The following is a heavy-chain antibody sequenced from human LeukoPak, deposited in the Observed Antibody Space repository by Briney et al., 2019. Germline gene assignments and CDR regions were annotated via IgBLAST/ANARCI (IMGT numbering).Heavy chain of an antibody. V-gene: IGHV3-7*01. CDR3: ARRGGSSSRRSPIDY. CDR2: IKQDGSQR. CDR1: GFTFSDYW. Sequence: GGSLRLSCTASGFTFSDYWMTWVRQAPGKGPEWVANIKQDGSQRYYVDSVRGRFTIPRDNAENSLFLQMNGLRAEDTAVYYCARRGGSSSRRSPIDYWGQGTLVTVSS. J-gene: IGHJ4*02. D-gene: IGHD6-6*01.